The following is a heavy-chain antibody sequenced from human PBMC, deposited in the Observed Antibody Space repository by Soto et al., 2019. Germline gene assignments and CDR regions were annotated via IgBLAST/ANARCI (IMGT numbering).Heavy chain of an antibody. CDR3: ARVVRFFGGHAGY. J-gene: IGHJ4*02. Sequence: QVLLVQSGADVKKPGASVKVSCKTSGYTFTEFDINWARQAPGQGLEWTGWMNTNTGNTGYAQKFQGRVTMTRDTSISTAYMELRRPRSEDTAVYYCARVVRFFGGHAGYWGQGTLVTVSS. V-gene: IGHV1-8*01. CDR1: GYTFTEFD. D-gene: IGHD3-3*01. CDR2: MNTNTGNT.